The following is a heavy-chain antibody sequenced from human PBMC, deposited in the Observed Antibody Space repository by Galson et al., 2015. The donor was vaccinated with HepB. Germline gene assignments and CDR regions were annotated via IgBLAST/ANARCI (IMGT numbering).Heavy chain of an antibody. V-gene: IGHV4-39*01. CDR1: GGSISSSSYH. CDR2: IYYSGST. Sequence: SETLSLTCTVSGGSISSSSYHWGWIRQPPGKGLEWIGSIYYSGSTYYNPSLKSRVTISVDTSKNQFSLKLSSVTAADAAVYYCARVGGSYYSYFDYWGQGTLVTVSS. CDR3: ARVGGSYYSYFDY. J-gene: IGHJ4*02. D-gene: IGHD1-26*01.